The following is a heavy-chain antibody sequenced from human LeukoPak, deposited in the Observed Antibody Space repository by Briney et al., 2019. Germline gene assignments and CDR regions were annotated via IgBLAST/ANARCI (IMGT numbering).Heavy chain of an antibody. Sequence: SETLSLTCTVSGGSISSSNYYWGWIRQPPGRGLEWIGSIYYTGSTSYNPSLKSRVTISVDTSKNQFSLKLSSVTAADTAVYYCARVRDGYNLIDYWGQGTLVTVSS. CDR1: GGSISSSNYY. V-gene: IGHV4-39*07. CDR2: IYYTGST. J-gene: IGHJ4*02. D-gene: IGHD5-24*01. CDR3: ARVRDGYNLIDY.